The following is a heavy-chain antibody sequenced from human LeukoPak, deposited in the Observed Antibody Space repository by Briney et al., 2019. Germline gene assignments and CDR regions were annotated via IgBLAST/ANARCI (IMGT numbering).Heavy chain of an antibody. CDR2: INPNSGGT. J-gene: IGHJ4*02. V-gene: IGHV1-2*02. Sequence: ASVKVSCKASGYTFTSYGISWVRQAPGQGLEWMGWINPNSGGTNYAQKFQGRVTMTRDTSISTAYMELSRLRSDDTAVYYCARAPPGRWLLPDWGQGTLVTVSS. CDR1: GYTFTSYG. D-gene: IGHD5-12*01. CDR3: ARAPPGRWLLPD.